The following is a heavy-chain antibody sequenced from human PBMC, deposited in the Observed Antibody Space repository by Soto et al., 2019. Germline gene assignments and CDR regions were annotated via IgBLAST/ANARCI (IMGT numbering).Heavy chain of an antibody. Sequence: SETLSLTCTVSGGSISSSSYYWGWIRQPPGKGLEWIGSIYYSGSTYYNPSLKSRVTISVDTSKNQFSLKLSSVTAADTAVYYCARAEQWLSLNWFDPWGQGTLVTVTS. D-gene: IGHD6-19*01. CDR1: GGSISSSSYY. CDR2: IYYSGST. J-gene: IGHJ5*02. V-gene: IGHV4-39*01. CDR3: ARAEQWLSLNWFDP.